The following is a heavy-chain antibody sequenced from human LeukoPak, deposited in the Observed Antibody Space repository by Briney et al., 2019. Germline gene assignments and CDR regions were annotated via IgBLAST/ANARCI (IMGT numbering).Heavy chain of an antibody. J-gene: IGHJ4*02. CDR3: TRVGSSSWQLFDY. V-gene: IGHV1-2*02. Sequence: GASVKVSCKASGYIFTGYYMYWVRQAPGQGLEWMGWIIPNSGGTDYAQKFQGRVTMTRDASISTAYMELSRLRSDDTAVYYCTRVGSSSWQLFDYWGQGTLVTVSS. CDR2: IIPNSGGT. D-gene: IGHD6-13*01. CDR1: GYIFTGYY.